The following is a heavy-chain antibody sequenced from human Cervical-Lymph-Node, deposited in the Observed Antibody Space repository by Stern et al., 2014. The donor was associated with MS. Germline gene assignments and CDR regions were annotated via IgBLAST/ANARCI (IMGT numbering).Heavy chain of an antibody. CDR1: GYTFTSSS. Sequence: VQLVESGPEVKKTGASVKLSCKAPGYTFTSSSMHWVRQAPGQGLEWMGIISPSGDSTTYATKFQGRVTMTRDTASSTVYMELSSLGSEDTAVYYCARGQRYFDYWGQGTLVTVSS. CDR2: ISPSGDST. J-gene: IGHJ4*02. CDR3: ARGQRYFDY. V-gene: IGHV1-46*01.